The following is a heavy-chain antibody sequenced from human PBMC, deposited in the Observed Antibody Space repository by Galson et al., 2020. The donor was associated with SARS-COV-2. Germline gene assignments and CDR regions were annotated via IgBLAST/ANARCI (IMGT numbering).Heavy chain of an antibody. V-gene: IGHV3-23*01. D-gene: IGHD3-22*01. Sequence: GESLKISCPASAFTFSIYALSWVRQAPGTGLEWVSGISGTGFTTSYADSVRGRFTISRDNSKNTLYLQMNSLRAEDTALYYCAKEGSYYESSGHYLNWYFDLWGRGTLVTVSS. J-gene: IGHJ2*01. CDR3: AKEGSYYESSGHYLNWYFDL. CDR2: ISGTGFTT. CDR1: AFTFSIYA.